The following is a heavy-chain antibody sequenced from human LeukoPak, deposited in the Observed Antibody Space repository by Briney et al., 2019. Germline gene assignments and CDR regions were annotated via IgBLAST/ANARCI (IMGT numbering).Heavy chain of an antibody. CDR3: ARDNCSSTSCYFPGALGD. CDR2: INPNSGGT. CDR1: GYTFTCYY. Sequence: ASVKVSCKASGYTFTCYYMHWVRQAPGQGIEWMGWINPNSGGTNYAQKFQGRVTMTRDTSISTAYMELSRLRSDDTAVYYCARDNCSSTSCYFPGALGDWGQGTLVTVSS. V-gene: IGHV1-2*02. J-gene: IGHJ4*02. D-gene: IGHD2-2*01.